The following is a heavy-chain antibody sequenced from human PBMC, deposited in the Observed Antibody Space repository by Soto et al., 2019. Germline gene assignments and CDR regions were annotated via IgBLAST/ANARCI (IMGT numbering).Heavy chain of an antibody. CDR2: IYYSGST. D-gene: IGHD3-16*01. J-gene: IGHJ4*02. CDR1: GGSISSYY. V-gene: IGHV4-59*08. CDR3: ARWWGTTFDY. Sequence: QVQLQESGPGLVKPSETLSLTCTVSGGSISSYYWSWIRQPPGKGLEWIGYIYYSGSTNYNPSLKSRVTISVDTSKNQFSLKLSSVTAADTAVYHCARWWGTTFDYWGQGTLVTVSS.